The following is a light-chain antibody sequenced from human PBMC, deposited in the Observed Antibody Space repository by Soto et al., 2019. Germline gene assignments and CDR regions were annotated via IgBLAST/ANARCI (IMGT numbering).Light chain of an antibody. CDR3: QQRSKWPVT. Sequence: EIVLTQSPATLSLSPGERATLSCRASQSVNSYLAWYQQKPGQAPRLLIYDATGRATGIPARFSGSGSGTDFTLTISSLAPEDFAVYYCQQRSKWPVTFGGGTKVEIK. J-gene: IGKJ4*01. CDR2: DAT. V-gene: IGKV3-11*01. CDR1: QSVNSY.